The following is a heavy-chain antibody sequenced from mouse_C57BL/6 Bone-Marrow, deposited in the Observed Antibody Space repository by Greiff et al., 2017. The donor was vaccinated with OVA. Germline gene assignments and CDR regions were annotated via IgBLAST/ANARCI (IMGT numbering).Heavy chain of an antibody. CDR3: AREATYYGSSPYYAMDY. CDR1: GFTFSSYA. CDR2: ISDGGSYT. J-gene: IGHJ4*01. D-gene: IGHD1-1*01. V-gene: IGHV5-4*01. Sequence: VKLMESGGGLVKPGGSLKLSCAASGFTFSSYAMSWVRQTPEKRLEWVATISDGGSYTYYPDNVKGRFTISRDNAKNNLYLQMSHLKSEDTAMYYCAREATYYGSSPYYAMDYWGQGTSVTVSS.